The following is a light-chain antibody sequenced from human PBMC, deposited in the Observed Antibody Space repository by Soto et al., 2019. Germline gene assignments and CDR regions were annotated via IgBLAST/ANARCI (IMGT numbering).Light chain of an antibody. J-gene: IGLJ1*01. CDR2: DVT. CDR1: SSDVGGYNY. V-gene: IGLV2-14*03. CDR3: SSYTTSNTRQIV. Sequence: QSALTQPAXVSGSPGQSITISCTGTSSDVGGYNYVSWYQHHPGKAPKLIIYDVTNRPSGVSNPSSGSKSGNTASLTISGLQPEDEADYYCSSYTTSNTRQIVFGAGTKVTVL.